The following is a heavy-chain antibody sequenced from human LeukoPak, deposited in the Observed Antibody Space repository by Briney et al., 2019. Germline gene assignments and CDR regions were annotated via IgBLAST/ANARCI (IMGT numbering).Heavy chain of an antibody. CDR1: GFTFSSYG. J-gene: IGHJ4*02. D-gene: IGHD2-21*02. CDR2: FCGSGGTI. V-gene: IGHV3-23*01. CDR3: AKSDCGGDCHLLDY. Sequence: GGSLRLSCAASGFTFSSYGMHWVRQAPGKGLEWVSHFCGSGGTIYYADSVRGRFTISRDNSKNTLYLQMNSLRAEDTAVYYCAKSDCGGDCHLLDYWGQGTLVTVSS.